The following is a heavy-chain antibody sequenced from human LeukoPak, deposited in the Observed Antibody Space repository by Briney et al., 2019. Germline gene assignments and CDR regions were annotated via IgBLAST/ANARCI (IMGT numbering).Heavy chain of an antibody. CDR2: IYYTGNT. CDR1: GGSISRDY. CDR3: ARGDRYSSGYLNWFDP. Sequence: TSETLSLTCTVSGGSISRDYCSWSRQPPGKGLEWIGYIYYTGNTNYSPSLKSRVTVSVDTSKNQFSLNLRSVTARHTDLYFCARGDRYSSGYLNWFDPWGQGTLVTVSS. V-gene: IGHV4-59*01. D-gene: IGHD5-18*01. J-gene: IGHJ5*02.